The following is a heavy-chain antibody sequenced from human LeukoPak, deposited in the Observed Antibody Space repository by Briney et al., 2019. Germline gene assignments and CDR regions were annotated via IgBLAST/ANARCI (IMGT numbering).Heavy chain of an antibody. CDR3: ARGENGSFDY. V-gene: IGHV3-11*01. J-gene: IGHJ4*02. CDR1: GVTFGDYY. Sequence: PGGSLRLSCRGPGVTFGDYYLSWIRQAPGKGREWISYVSSTGGDKFYADPVKGRFTISRDNARNSVYMEMNDLMAEDTAFYYCARGENGSFDYLGQGTLVIVSS. D-gene: IGHD3-10*01. CDR2: VSSTGGDK.